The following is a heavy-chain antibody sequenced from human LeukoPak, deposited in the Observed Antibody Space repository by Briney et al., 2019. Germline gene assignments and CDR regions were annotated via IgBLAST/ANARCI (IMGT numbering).Heavy chain of an antibody. Sequence: GGSLRLSRPASRFNFSSYSMHWVSQAPGTGMEWVSSISSSGSYIYYADSLKGRFTVSRDNARNSLYLQMNSLRAEDTAVYYCARASDHDWGSYRWDAFDIWVQGTMVTVSS. J-gene: IGHJ3*02. D-gene: IGHD3-16*02. V-gene: IGHV3-21*06. CDR1: RFNFSSYS. CDR2: ISSSGSYI. CDR3: ARASDHDWGSYRWDAFDI.